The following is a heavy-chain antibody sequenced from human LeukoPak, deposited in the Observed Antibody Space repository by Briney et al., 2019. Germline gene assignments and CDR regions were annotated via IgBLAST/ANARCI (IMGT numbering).Heavy chain of an antibody. CDR1: GGSISSSSYY. V-gene: IGHV4-39*01. D-gene: IGHD3-9*01. CDR3: ARLDDILTGDNHGSY. Sequence: SETLSLTCTVPGGSISSSSYYWGWIRQPPGKGLEWIGSIYYSGSTYYNPSLKSRVTISVDTSKNQFSLKLSSVTAADTAVYYCARLDDILTGDNHGSYWGQGTLVTVSS. CDR2: IYYSGST. J-gene: IGHJ4*02.